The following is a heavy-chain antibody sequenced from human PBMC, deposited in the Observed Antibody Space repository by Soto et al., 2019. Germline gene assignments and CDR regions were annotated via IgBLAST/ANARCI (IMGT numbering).Heavy chain of an antibody. CDR2: IYYSGST. CDR3: ARDPPDCSSTSCYGGGFDY. CDR1: GGSISSYY. J-gene: IGHJ4*02. D-gene: IGHD2-2*01. Sequence: QVQLQESGPGLVKPSETLSLTCTVSGGSISSYYWSWIRQPPGKGLEWIGYIYYSGSTNYNPSHKSRVTISVDTSKNQFSLKLSSVTAADTAVYYCARDPPDCSSTSCYGGGFDYWGQGTLVTVSS. V-gene: IGHV4-59*01.